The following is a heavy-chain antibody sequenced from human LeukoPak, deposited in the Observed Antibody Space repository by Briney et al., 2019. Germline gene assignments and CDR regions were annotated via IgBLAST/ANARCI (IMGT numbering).Heavy chain of an antibody. CDR2: IYYSGST. CDR1: GGSISSSSYY. CDR3: ARDLIAVALFDY. Sequence: SETLSLTCTVSGGSISSSSYYWGWIRQPPGKGLEWIGSIYYSGSTYYNPSLKSRVTISVDTSKNQFSLKLSSVTAADTAVYYCARDLIAVALFDYWGQGTLVTVSS. D-gene: IGHD6-19*01. V-gene: IGHV4-39*07. J-gene: IGHJ4*02.